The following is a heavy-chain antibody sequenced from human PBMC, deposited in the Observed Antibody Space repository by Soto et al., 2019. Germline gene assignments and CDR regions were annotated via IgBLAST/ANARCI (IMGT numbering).Heavy chain of an antibody. J-gene: IGHJ6*02. CDR3: AKDQRGYRELGDYYYYGMDV. CDR2: ISYDGSNK. D-gene: IGHD1-26*01. Sequence: GGSLRLSCAASGFTFSSYGMHWVRQAPGKGLEWVAVISYDGSNKYYADSVKGRFTISRDNSKNTLYLQMNSLRAEDTAVYYCAKDQRGYRELGDYYYYGMDVWGQGTTVTVSS. CDR1: GFTFSSYG. V-gene: IGHV3-30*18.